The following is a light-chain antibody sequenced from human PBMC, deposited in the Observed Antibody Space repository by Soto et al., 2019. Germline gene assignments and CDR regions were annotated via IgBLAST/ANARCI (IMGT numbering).Light chain of an antibody. CDR2: DVS. Sequence: EILMTQSPATLSVSPGEGATLSCRASESVNKNLAWYQQKPGQAPRLLIFDVSTSATGIPARFSGSGSGTEFTLTISILQSEDFAVYDCQQYKKWFSITFGQGTRLEIK. CDR3: QQYKKWFSIT. J-gene: IGKJ5*01. V-gene: IGKV3-15*01. CDR1: ESVNKN.